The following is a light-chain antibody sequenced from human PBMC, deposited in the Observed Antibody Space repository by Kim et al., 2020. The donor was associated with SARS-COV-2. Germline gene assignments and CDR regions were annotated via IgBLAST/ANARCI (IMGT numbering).Light chain of an antibody. V-gene: IGKV2-28*01. CDR3: MKALQTSFT. CDR1: QSLLHSNGYNY. CDR2: LGS. J-gene: IGKJ3*01. Sequence: DLVMTHSPLSLPVTPGEPASISCRSSQSLLHSNGYNYLDWYLQKPGQSPQLLIYLGSNRASGVPDRFSGSGSGTDFTLKISRVEAENVGVYYCMKALQTSFTIAAGRKVDIK.